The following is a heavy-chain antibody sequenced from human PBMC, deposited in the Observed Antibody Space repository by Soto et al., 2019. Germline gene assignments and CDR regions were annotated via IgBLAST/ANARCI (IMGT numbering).Heavy chain of an antibody. D-gene: IGHD3-22*01. CDR3: ARIPTYYYDSSGYYTSYYFDY. CDR2: IIPIFGTA. V-gene: IGHV1-69*13. CDR1: GGTFSSYA. Sequence: SVKVSCKASGGTFSSYAISWVRQAPGQGLEWMGGIIPIFGTANYAQKFQGRVTITADESTSTAYMELSSLRSEDTAVYYCARIPTYYYDSSGYYTSYYFDYWGQGTLVTVSS. J-gene: IGHJ4*02.